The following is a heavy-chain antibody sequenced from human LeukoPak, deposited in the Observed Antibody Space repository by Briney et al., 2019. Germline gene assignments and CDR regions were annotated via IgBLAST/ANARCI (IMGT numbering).Heavy chain of an antibody. J-gene: IGHJ6*03. Sequence: GESLKISCKGSGYSFTSYWIGWGRQMPGKGLEWMGIIYPGDSDTRYSPSFQGQVTISADKSISTAYLQWSSLKASDTAMYYCARPLYDSSGPPGTYYYYMDVWGKGTTVTVSS. CDR3: ARPLYDSSGPPGTYYYYMDV. CDR2: IYPGDSDT. D-gene: IGHD3-22*01. V-gene: IGHV5-51*01. CDR1: GYSFTSYW.